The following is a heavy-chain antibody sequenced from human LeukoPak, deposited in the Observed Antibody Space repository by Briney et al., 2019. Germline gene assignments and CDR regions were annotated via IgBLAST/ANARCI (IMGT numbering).Heavy chain of an antibody. D-gene: IGHD6-6*01. Sequence: SVKASCKASGGTFSSYAISWVRQAPGQGLEWMGGIIPIFGTANYAQKFQGRVTITADESTSTAYMELSSLRSEDTAVYYCARGGSSAPEYYYYYYMDVWGKGTTVTVSS. V-gene: IGHV1-69*13. CDR3: ARGGSSAPEYYYYYYMDV. CDR2: IIPIFGTA. J-gene: IGHJ6*03. CDR1: GGTFSSYA.